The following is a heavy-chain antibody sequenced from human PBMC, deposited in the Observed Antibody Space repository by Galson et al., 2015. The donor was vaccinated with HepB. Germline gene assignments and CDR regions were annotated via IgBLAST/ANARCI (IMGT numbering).Heavy chain of an antibody. Sequence: SLRLSCAASGFTFSTYAMHWVRQAPGKGLEWVAVISYDGSNKYYADSVKGRFTISRDNSKNTLYLQMNSLRTEDTAVYYCAREYDNYYDSSGYYLTDAFDIWGQGTMVTVS. CDR2: ISYDGSNK. CDR1: GFTFSTYA. D-gene: IGHD3-22*01. CDR3: AREYDNYYDSSGYYLTDAFDI. J-gene: IGHJ3*02. V-gene: IGHV3-30*04.